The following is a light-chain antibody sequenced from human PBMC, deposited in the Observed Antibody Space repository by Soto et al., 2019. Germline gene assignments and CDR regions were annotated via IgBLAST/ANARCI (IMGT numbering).Light chain of an antibody. J-gene: IGLJ2*01. CDR1: SSDVGGYDY. CDR2: EVS. Sequence: QSALTQPASVSGSPGQSITISCTGTSSDVGGYDYVSWYQQHPGKAPKRIIFEVSNRPSGVSNRLSGSKSGNTASLTVSGLQPEDEADYFCSSSTSSSTFVIFGGGTKLTVL. V-gene: IGLV2-14*01. CDR3: SSSTSSSTFVI.